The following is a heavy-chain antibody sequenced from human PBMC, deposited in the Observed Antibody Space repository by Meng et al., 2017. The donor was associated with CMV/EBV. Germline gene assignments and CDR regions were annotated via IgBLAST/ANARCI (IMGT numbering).Heavy chain of an antibody. CDR1: GGTFSSYA. Sequence: SAKVSCKASGGTFSSYAISWVRQAPGQGLEWMGGIIPILGIANYAQKSQGRVTITADKSTSTAYMELSSLRSEDTAVYYCAREGYCSSTSCYISRDYYYYGMDVWGQGTTVTVSS. D-gene: IGHD2-2*02. V-gene: IGHV1-69*10. J-gene: IGHJ6*02. CDR3: AREGYCSSTSCYISRDYYYYGMDV. CDR2: IIPILGIA.